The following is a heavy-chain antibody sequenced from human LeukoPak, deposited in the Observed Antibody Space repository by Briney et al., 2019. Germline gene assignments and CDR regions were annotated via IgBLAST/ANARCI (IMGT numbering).Heavy chain of an antibody. V-gene: IGHV4-39*01. J-gene: IGHJ3*02. CDR3: ASQREADAFDI. CDR1: GVSISSSSYY. Sequence: SETLSLTCTVSGVSISSSSYYWGWLRQPPGKGLEWIGSIYYSGSTYYNPCLESRVTISVDTSKNQFSLKLSSVTAADTAVYYCASQREADAFDIWGQGTMVTVSS. CDR2: IYYSGST.